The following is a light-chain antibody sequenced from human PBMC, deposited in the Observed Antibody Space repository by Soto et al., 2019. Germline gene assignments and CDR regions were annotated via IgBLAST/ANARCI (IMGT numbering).Light chain of an antibody. Sequence: QSALTQPASVSGSPGQSITISCTGTSSDVGSYNLVSWYQQHPGKAPKLMIYEGSKRPSGVSNRFSGSKSGNTASLTISGLQAEDEADYYCCSYAGSSPPHGVFGGGNQGHRP. J-gene: IGLJ2*01. CDR2: EGS. V-gene: IGLV2-23*01. CDR3: CSYAGSSPPHGV. CDR1: SSDVGSYNL.